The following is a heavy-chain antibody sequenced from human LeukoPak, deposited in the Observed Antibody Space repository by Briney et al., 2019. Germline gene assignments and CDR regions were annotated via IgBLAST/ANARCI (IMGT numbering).Heavy chain of an antibody. CDR3: AKGSWDYYDYMDV. CDR1: GFTFSTYS. V-gene: IGHV3-43*01. Sequence: GGSLRLSCAASGFTFSTYSMNWVRQAPGKGLEWVSLISWDGGSTYYADSVKGRFTISRDNSKNSLYLQMSSLRTEDTALYYCAKGSWDYYDYMDVWGKGTTVTISS. CDR2: ISWDGGST. D-gene: IGHD1-26*01. J-gene: IGHJ6*03.